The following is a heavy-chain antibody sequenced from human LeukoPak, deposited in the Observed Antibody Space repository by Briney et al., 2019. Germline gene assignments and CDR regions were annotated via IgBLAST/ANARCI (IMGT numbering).Heavy chain of an antibody. D-gene: IGHD1-26*01. V-gene: IGHV1-8*01. CDR1: GYTFTSYD. CDR3: ASGGSYYAYTRYFDY. Sequence: ASVKVSCKASGYTFTSYDINWERPATGQGPEWMGWMNPNSGNTGYAQKFQGRVTMTRNTSISTAYMELSSLRSEDTAVYYCASGGSYYAYTRYFDYWGQGTLVTVSS. CDR2: MNPNSGNT. J-gene: IGHJ4*02.